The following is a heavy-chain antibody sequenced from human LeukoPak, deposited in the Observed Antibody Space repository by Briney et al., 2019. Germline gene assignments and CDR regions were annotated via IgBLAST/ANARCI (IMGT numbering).Heavy chain of an antibody. CDR1: GGSISSSSYY. Sequence: SETLSLTCTVSGGSISSSSYYWGCIRDPPGKGLEWIGSIYYSGSTYYNPSLKSRVTISVDTSKNQFSLKLSSVPAADTAVYYCAYMGYCSSTSCYIDYWGQGTLVTVSS. J-gene: IGHJ4*02. D-gene: IGHD2-2*02. CDR3: AYMGYCSSTSCYIDY. CDR2: IYYSGST. V-gene: IGHV4-39*07.